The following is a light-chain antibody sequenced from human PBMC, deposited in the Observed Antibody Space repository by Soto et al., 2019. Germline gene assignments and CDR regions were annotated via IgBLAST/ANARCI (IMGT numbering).Light chain of an antibody. CDR3: QQYDTRPTMT. Sequence: EGVLTQTPATLSLSPGERATLSCRASQSVSINLAWYQQKPGQAPRLLIYDASSRATGIPARFSGSGSGTDFSFTITSLQPEDSATYYCQQYDTRPTMTFGQVTLLAI. V-gene: IGKV3-11*01. J-gene: IGKJ5*01. CDR1: QSVSIN. CDR2: DAS.